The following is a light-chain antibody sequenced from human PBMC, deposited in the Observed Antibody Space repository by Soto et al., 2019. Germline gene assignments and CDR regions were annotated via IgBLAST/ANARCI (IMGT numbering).Light chain of an antibody. J-gene: IGLJ2*01. CDR1: NSDVGHYNY. CDR3: CSYAGSSWI. V-gene: IGLV2-11*01. Sequence: QSVLTQPRSVSGSPGQSVTISCTGTNSDVGHYNYVSWYQQHPGKAPKLIIFDVDKRPSGVPDRFSGSKSGNTASLTIPGLQAEDEADYYCCSYAGSSWIFGGGTQLTVL. CDR2: DVD.